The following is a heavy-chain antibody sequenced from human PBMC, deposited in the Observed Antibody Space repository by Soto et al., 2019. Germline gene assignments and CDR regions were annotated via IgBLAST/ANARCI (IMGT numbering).Heavy chain of an antibody. CDR3: AKDSSYGFGWYFDY. J-gene: IGHJ4*02. D-gene: IGHD5-18*01. Sequence: GASVKVSCKASGFTFTSSAVQWVRQALGQRLEWIGWIVVGSGDTNYAQKFQERVTITRDMSTSTAYMELNSLRAEDTAVYYCAKDSSYGFGWYFDYWGQGTLVTVSS. V-gene: IGHV1-58*01. CDR2: IVVGSGDT. CDR1: GFTFTSSA.